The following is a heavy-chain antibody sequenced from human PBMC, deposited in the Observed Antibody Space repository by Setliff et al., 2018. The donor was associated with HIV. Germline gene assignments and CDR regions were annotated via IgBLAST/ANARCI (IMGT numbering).Heavy chain of an antibody. CDR2: SSGRGSYT. CDR3: ARGGPAATTHNRFDP. J-gene: IGHJ5*02. Sequence: PGGSLRLSCAASGFTFSSYAMHWVRQAPGKGLEWISYSSGRGSYTMYADSTKGRFTISRDNAQNSLYLQMDSLSCHDTGVYYCARGGPAATTHNRFDPWGQGTLVTVPS. CDR1: GFTFSSYA. D-gene: IGHD2-2*01. V-gene: IGHV3-21*05.